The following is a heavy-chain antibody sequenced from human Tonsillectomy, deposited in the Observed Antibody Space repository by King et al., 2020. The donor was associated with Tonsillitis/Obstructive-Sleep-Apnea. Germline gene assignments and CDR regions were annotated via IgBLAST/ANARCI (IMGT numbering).Heavy chain of an antibody. V-gene: IGHV3-20*04. CDR2: INLNGGSK. CDR1: GFTFDDYG. CDR3: ARDSCSGGSCSFDY. D-gene: IGHD2-15*01. Sequence: VQLVESGGGVVRPGGSLRLSCAASGFTFDDYGMSWVRQAPGKGLEWVSGINLNGGSKGYADSVKGRFPISIDNAKNALDLQMNSLRAEDTALYYCARDSCSGGSCSFDYWGQGTLVTVSS. J-gene: IGHJ4*02.